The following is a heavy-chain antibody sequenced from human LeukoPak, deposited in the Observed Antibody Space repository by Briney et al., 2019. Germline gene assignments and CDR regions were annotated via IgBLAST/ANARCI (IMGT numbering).Heavy chain of an antibody. CDR1: GFTLNVRR. CDR2: ISSDGSGT. Sequence: GGTLRLSCVASGFTLNVRRMHWGREAPGKGLVWVSRISSDGSGTSHADSVKGRFTISRDNAKNTLYLQMNSLRAEDTAVYYCARAGEGLQSYGFDIWGQGTMVTVSS. V-gene: IGHV3-74*01. CDR3: ARAGEGLQSYGFDI. J-gene: IGHJ3*02. D-gene: IGHD5-24*01.